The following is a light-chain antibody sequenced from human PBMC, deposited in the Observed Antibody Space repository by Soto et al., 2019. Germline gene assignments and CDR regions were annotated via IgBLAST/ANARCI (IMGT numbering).Light chain of an antibody. Sequence: QSVLTQPPSVSAAPGQKVTISCSGSSSNIGNNYVSWYQQLPRAAPKLLIYDNNKRPSGIPDRFSGSKSGTSATLGITGLQTGDEADYYCGTWDSSLSAYVFGTGTKV. V-gene: IGLV1-51*01. CDR1: SSNIGNNY. CDR2: DNN. CDR3: GTWDSSLSAYV. J-gene: IGLJ1*01.